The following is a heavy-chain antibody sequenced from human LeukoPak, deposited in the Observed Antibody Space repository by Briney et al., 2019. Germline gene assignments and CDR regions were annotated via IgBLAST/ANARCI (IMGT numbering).Heavy chain of an antibody. J-gene: IGHJ5*02. CDR1: GYTFTSYG. D-gene: IGHD6-19*01. CDR3: ARVAASGWYDRHNLNWFDP. V-gene: IGHV1-18*01. CDR2: ISAYNGNT. Sequence: ASVKVSCTASGYTFTSYGISWVRQAPGQGLEWMAWISAYNGNTNYAQKLQGRVTMTTDTSTSTAYMELRSLRSDDTAVYYCARVAASGWYDRHNLNWFDPWGQGTLVTVSS.